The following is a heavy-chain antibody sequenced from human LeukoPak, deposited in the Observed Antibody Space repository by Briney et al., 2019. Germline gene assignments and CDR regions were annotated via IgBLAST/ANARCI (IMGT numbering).Heavy chain of an antibody. Sequence: GASVKVSCKASGYTFTSYGISWVRQAPGQGLEWMGWINPNSGGTNYAQKFQGRVTMTRDTSISTAYMELSRLRSDDTAVYYCARDYYDILTGYLVEDYWGQGTLVTVSS. J-gene: IGHJ4*02. V-gene: IGHV1-2*02. CDR2: INPNSGGT. CDR3: ARDYYDILTGYLVEDY. CDR1: GYTFTSYG. D-gene: IGHD3-9*01.